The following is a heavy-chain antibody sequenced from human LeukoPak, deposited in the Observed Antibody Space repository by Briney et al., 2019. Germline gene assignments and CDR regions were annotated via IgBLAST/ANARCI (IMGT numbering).Heavy chain of an antibody. CDR2: ISYDGSNK. CDR3: ARVGDDYVWGSYRYTAHNWFDP. J-gene: IGHJ5*02. Sequence: PGGSLRLSCAASGFTFSSYAMHWVRQAPGKGLEWVAVISYDGSNKYYADSVKGRFTIPRDNSKNTLYLQMNSLRAEDTAVYYCARVGDDYVWGSYRYTAHNWFDPWGQGTLVTVSS. V-gene: IGHV3-30-3*01. CDR1: GFTFSSYA. D-gene: IGHD3-16*02.